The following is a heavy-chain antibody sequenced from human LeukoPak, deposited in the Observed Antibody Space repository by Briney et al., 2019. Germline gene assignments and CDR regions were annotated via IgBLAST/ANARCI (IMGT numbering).Heavy chain of an antibody. V-gene: IGHV1-2*02. D-gene: IGHD3-10*01. J-gene: IGHJ6*03. CDR1: GYTFTGYY. Sequence: ASVKVSCKASGYTFTGYYMHWVRQAPGQGLEWMGWINPNSGAINSAQRFQGRVTMTRDTSISTAYMELSRLRSDDTAVYYCARDSRGSYNYYYMDVWGKGTTVTVSS. CDR2: INPNSGAI. CDR3: ARDSRGSYNYYYMDV.